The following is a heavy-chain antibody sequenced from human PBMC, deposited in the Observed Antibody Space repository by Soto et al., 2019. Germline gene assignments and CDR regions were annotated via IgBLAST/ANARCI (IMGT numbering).Heavy chain of an antibody. V-gene: IGHV4-39*01. CDR1: GGSISSSSYY. CDR3: ARHIRGNSCMDV. D-gene: IGHD2-21*01. Sequence: SETLSLTCTVSGGSISSSSYYWGWIRQPPGKGLEWIGTIYYSGITHYNPSLKSRVTISVDTSKDQFSLKLSSVTAADTAVYYCARHIRGNSCMDVWGQGTTVS. CDR2: IYYSGIT. J-gene: IGHJ6*02.